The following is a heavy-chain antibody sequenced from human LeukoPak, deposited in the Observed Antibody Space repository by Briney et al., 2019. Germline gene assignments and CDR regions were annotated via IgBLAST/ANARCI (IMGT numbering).Heavy chain of an antibody. CDR2: ISAGGTST. CDR1: GFTFSSYS. V-gene: IGHV3-23*01. D-gene: IGHD1-26*01. CDR3: AKKLYSGSIPVDY. J-gene: IGHJ4*02. Sequence: GGSLGLSWPASGFTFSSYSMTWSRQAPGKGLEWVSVISAGGTSTFYADSVKGRFTISRDDSKDTLYLQMNSLRAEDTAVYYCAKKLYSGSIPVDYWGQGTLVTVSS.